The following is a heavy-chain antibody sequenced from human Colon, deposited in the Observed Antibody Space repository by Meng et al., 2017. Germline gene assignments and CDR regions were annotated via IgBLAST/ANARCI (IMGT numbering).Heavy chain of an antibody. D-gene: IGHD3-22*01. J-gene: IGHJ4*02. CDR2: IRSKAYGGTT. CDR1: GFTLGDYA. V-gene: IGHV3-49*04. Sequence: GEFLKTSCTAAGFTLGDYAMSWVRQAPGKGPGWVGFIRSKAYGGTTEYAASVKGRFTIPRDDSKSIAYLQMNSLKTEDTAVYYYTRANYYDSSGELFWGQGTLVTVSS. CDR3: TRANYYDSSGELF.